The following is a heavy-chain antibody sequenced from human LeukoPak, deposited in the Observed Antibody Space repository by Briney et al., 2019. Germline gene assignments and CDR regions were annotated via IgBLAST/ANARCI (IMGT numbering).Heavy chain of an antibody. J-gene: IGHJ4*02. V-gene: IGHV4-61*05. CDR1: GGSISSSSYY. CDR3: AREGYFDTSGYLEY. CDR2: IYYSGST. D-gene: IGHD3-22*01. Sequence: SETLSLTCTVSGGSISSSSYYWGWIRQPPGTGLEWIGYIYYSGSTNYNPSFRSRATISVDKSNNRFSLKLSAVTAADSAIYYCAREGYFDTSGYLEYWGQGILVSVSP.